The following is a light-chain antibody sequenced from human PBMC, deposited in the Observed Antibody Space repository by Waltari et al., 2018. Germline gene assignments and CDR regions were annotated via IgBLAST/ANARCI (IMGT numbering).Light chain of an antibody. CDR3: QQLYSYPLT. CDR1: QGISSY. CDR2: TTS. J-gene: IGKJ4*01. V-gene: IGKV1-9*01. Sequence: DIQLTQSPSFLSASVGDRVTITCRASQGISSYLAWYQQKPGKAPNLLIYTTSTLQSGVPSRFSGSGSGTEFTLTISSLQAEDLATYYCQQLYSYPLTFGEGPRWRSN.